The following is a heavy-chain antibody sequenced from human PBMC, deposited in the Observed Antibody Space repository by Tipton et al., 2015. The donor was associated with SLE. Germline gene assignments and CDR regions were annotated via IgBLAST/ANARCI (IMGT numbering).Heavy chain of an antibody. Sequence: TLSLTCAVSGGSISSSNWWSWVRQPPGKGLEWIGYIYYSGSTNYNPSLKSRVTISVDTSKNQFSLKLSSVTAADTAVYYCGRDHDSSAFDIWGQGTMVTVSS. D-gene: IGHD3-22*01. V-gene: IGHV4-4*02. CDR3: GRDHDSSAFDI. CDR2: IYYSGST. J-gene: IGHJ3*02. CDR1: GGSISSSNW.